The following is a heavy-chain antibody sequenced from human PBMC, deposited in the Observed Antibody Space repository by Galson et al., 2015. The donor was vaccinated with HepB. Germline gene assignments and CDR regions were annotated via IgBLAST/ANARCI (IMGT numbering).Heavy chain of an antibody. J-gene: IGHJ4*02. CDR3: ARDRYSSGWHHRIFDY. CDR2: ISAYNDNT. Sequence: SVKVSCKASGYTFTNYGISWVRQAPGQGLEWMGWISAYNDNTDYAQKVQGRVTMTTDTSTSTAYLELRSLRSDDTAVYYCARDRYSSGWHHRIFDYWGQGILVTVSS. D-gene: IGHD6-19*01. CDR1: GYTFTNYG. V-gene: IGHV1-18*04.